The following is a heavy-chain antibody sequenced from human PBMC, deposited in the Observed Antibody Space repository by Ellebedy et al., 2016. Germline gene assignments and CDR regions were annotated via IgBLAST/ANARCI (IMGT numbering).Heavy chain of an antibody. J-gene: IGHJ6*02. CDR3: ARIKLVAVAGTWGHGMDV. CDR2: IDWDDDK. D-gene: IGHD6-19*01. CDR1: GFSLSTSGVG. Sequence: SGPTLVKPPQTLTLTCTFSGFSLSTSGVGVGWIRQPPGKALEWLARIDWDDDKYYSTSLKTRLTISKDTSKNQVVLTMTNMDPVDTATYYCARIKLVAVAGTWGHGMDVWGQGTTVTVSS. V-gene: IGHV2-70*11.